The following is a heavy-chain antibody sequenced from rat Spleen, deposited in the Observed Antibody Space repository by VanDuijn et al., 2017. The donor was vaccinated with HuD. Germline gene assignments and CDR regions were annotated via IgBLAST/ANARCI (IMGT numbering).Heavy chain of an antibody. CDR2: ISYDGGNT. V-gene: IGHV5-25*01. CDR1: GFTFSNYG. J-gene: IGHJ3*01. D-gene: IGHD1-6*01. CDR3: TSRIYYGSNWFAY. Sequence: EVQLVESGGGLVQPGRSMKLSCAASGFTFSNYGLAWVRQAPKKGLEWVAYISYDGGNTYYRDSVKGRFTIARDNAKSTLYLQMNSLRSEDTATYYCTSRIYYGSNWFAYWGQGTLVTVSS.